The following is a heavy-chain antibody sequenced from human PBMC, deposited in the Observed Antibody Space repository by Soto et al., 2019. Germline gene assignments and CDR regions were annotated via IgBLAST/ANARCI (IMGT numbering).Heavy chain of an antibody. CDR1: GFTFNNYA. J-gene: IGHJ4*02. CDR2: MTVNGDVT. CDR3: AKNLYTGTYYNFDS. Sequence: GGSLRLSWAASGFTFNNYAMIWLRQAPGKRLEWVSTMTVNGDVTYYANSVQGRFTISRDNSMKILYLQMSSLRAGDTAIYYCAKNLYTGTYYNFDSWGQGTLVTVSS. V-gene: IGHV3-23*01. D-gene: IGHD1-26*01.